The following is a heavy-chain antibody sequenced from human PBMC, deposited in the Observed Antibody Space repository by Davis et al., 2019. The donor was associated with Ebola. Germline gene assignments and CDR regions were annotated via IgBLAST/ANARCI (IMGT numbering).Heavy chain of an antibody. J-gene: IGHJ2*01. D-gene: IGHD6-13*01. Sequence: PGGSLRLSCAASGFSFSNYWMSWVRQAPGRGPEWVANIKQDGSAKSYVDSVKGRFSISRDNTKNSLDLEMNSLRGEDTAVYYCVRDRAGSWYIGNWYFDLWGRGTLVTVSS. CDR1: GFSFSNYW. CDR3: VRDRAGSWYIGNWYFDL. CDR2: IKQDGSAK. V-gene: IGHV3-7*01.